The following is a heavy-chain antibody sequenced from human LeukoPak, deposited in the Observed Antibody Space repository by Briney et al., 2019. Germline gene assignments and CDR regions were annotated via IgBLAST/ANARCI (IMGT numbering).Heavy chain of an antibody. CDR1: GNYW. CDR3: VSFYETY. J-gene: IGHJ4*02. V-gene: IGHV3-74*01. D-gene: IGHD2-2*01. Sequence: GGSLRLSCAASGNYWMHWVRQASGKGLVWVSHINSDGSWTSYADSVKGRFTISKDNAKNTVYLQMNNLRAEDTAVYYCVSFYETYWGRGTLVTVSS. CDR2: INSDGSWT.